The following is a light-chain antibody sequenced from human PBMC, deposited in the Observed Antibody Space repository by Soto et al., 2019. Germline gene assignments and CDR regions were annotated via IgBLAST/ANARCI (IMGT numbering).Light chain of an antibody. CDR1: QSVSSN. CDR2: GAS. J-gene: IGKJ1*01. Sequence: EIVMTQSPATLSLSPGERATLSCRASQSVSSNLAGYQQKPGQAPRLLIYGASTRATGIPARFSGSGSGTEFTLIISSLQAEDFAAYYCQQYNNWPPTAFGQGTKVEIK. CDR3: QQYNNWPPTA. V-gene: IGKV3-15*01.